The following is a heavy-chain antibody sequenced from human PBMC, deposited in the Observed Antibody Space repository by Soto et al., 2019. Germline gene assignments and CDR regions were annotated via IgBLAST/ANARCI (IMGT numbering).Heavy chain of an antibody. V-gene: IGHV3-33*01. CDR3: ASALYYYDSSGYTETYYGMDV. CDR1: GFTFSSYG. D-gene: IGHD3-22*01. Sequence: GGSLRLSCAASGFTFSSYGMHWVRQAPGKGLEWVAVIWYDGSNKYYADSVKSRFTISRDNSKNTLYLQMNSLRAEDTAVYYCASALYYYDSSGYTETYYGMDVWGQGTTVTVSS. CDR2: IWYDGSNK. J-gene: IGHJ6*02.